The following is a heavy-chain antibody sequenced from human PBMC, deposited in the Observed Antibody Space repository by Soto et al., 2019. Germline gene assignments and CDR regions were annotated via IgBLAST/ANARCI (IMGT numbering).Heavy chain of an antibody. CDR3: AKTGPYRSDNN. CDR1: GGSTSRGNW. Sequence: SETLSLTCAGSGGSTSRGNWWSWVRQPPGRGLEWIGEIHSSGNTDYNPSLESRVTISVDMSKNQYSLKLSSVTAALSSVDYCAKTGPYRSDNNWGQCTLVTAS. J-gene: IGHJ1*01. V-gene: IGHV4-4*02. D-gene: IGHD2-15*01. CDR2: IHSSGNT.